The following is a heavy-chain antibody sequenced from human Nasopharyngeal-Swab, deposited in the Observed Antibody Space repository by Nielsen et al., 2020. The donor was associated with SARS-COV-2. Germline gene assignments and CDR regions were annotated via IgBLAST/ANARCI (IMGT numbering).Heavy chain of an antibody. Sequence: GSALKISCAASGITFSNYLMSWVRPAPGKGLGRGGNITYDGSQKYYVDSVKGRFSISRDTGKNSLDLQMNSLGVDDTAVYYCARDQIGTTMIQEVLKRYYYGMDVWGQGTTVTVSS. D-gene: IGHD3-22*01. CDR3: ARDQIGTTMIQEVLKRYYYGMDV. CDR2: ITYDGSQK. CDR1: GITFSNYL. V-gene: IGHV3-7*03. J-gene: IGHJ6*02.